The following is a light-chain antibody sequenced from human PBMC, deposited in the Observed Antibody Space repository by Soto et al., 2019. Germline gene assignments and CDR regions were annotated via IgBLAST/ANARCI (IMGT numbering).Light chain of an antibody. CDR1: SSDVGSYDL. Sequence: QSALTQPASVSGSPGQSITFSCTGTSSDVGSYDLDSWYQQHPGKAPKLMIYEGSKRPSGVSNRFSGSKSGNTASLTISGLQAEDEADYYCCSYAGGRTYVFGTGTKLTVL. J-gene: IGLJ1*01. CDR2: EGS. V-gene: IGLV2-23*01. CDR3: CSYAGGRTYV.